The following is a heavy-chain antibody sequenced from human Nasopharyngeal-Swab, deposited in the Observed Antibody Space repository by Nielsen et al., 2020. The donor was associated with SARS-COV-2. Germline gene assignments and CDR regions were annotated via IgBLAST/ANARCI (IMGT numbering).Heavy chain of an antibody. CDR3: ATRGYSGYDRA. D-gene: IGHD5-12*01. J-gene: IGHJ3*01. CDR2: ISGSGGST. Sequence: GGSLRLSCAASGFTFSSYAMSWVRQAPGKGLEWVSAISGSGGSTYYADSVKGRFTISRDNAKNSLYLQMNSLRAEDTAVYYCATRGYSGYDRAWGPGPLVSVSS. V-gene: IGHV3-23*01. CDR1: GFTFSSYA.